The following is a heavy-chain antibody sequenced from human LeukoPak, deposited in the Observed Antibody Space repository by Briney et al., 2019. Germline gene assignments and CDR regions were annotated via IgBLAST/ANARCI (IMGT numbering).Heavy chain of an antibody. Sequence: GGSLRLSCAASGFEFNIYGMNWVRQAPGKGLEWVSVISADSATTFYADSVKGRFTISRDNAKNTVFLQMSSLRAEDTALYYCARKSASGNYPLDYWGQGTLVTVSS. J-gene: IGHJ4*02. CDR3: ARKSASGNYPLDY. V-gene: IGHV3-23*01. D-gene: IGHD3-10*01. CDR1: GFEFNIYG. CDR2: ISADSATT.